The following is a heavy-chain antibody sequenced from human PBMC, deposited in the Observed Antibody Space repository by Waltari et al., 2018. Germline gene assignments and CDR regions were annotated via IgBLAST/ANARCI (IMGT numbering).Heavy chain of an antibody. D-gene: IGHD6-19*01. CDR1: GFAFSDYV. CDR2: VAESDGRT. V-gene: IGHV3-23*01. Sequence: EVQLLESGGGLVQPGGSLRLSCVVSGFAFSDYVMNWVRPAPGMGLEWVSSVAESDGRTFYSDSVKCRFTISRDNSKNTLYLQMNSLRVEDTAIYYCVRRSSGWGAFDQWGQGILVTVSS. CDR3: VRRSSGWGAFDQ. J-gene: IGHJ4*02.